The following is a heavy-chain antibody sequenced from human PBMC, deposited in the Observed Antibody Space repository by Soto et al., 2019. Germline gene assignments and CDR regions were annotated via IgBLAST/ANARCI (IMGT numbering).Heavy chain of an antibody. CDR2: VSGRGDST. Sequence: VQLLESGGGLVQPGGSLRLSCAASGFTFKSYAMSWVRQAPGKGLEWVSVVSGRGDSTYYADSVRGRFTISRDNSKNTLYLQMNSLRAEDTAVYYCAKDVHLVVVRYFDYWGQGTLVTVSS. J-gene: IGHJ4*02. D-gene: IGHD2-21*01. V-gene: IGHV3-23*01. CDR1: GFTFKSYA. CDR3: AKDVHLVVVRYFDY.